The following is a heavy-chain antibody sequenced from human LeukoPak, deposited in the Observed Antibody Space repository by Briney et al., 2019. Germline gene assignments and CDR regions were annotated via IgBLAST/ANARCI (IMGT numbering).Heavy chain of an antibody. J-gene: IGHJ1*01. D-gene: IGHD3-22*01. Sequence: PGGSLRLSCAASGFTFSSYAMSWVRQAPGKGLEWVSTLSGSGGSTYYADSVKGRFTISRDNSKNTLYLQMNSLRAEDTAVYYCAKEYSSSGYYLQHWGQGTLVTVSS. CDR3: AKEYSSSGYYLQH. CDR1: GFTFSSYA. V-gene: IGHV3-23*01. CDR2: LSGSGGST.